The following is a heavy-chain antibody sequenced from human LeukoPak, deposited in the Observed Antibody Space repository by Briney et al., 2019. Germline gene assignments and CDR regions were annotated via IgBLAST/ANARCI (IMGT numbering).Heavy chain of an antibody. Sequence: GGSLRLSCAASGFTFSSYSMNWVRQAPGKGLEWVSYISSASGSIYYADSVKGRFTISRDNAKNSLFLQMNSLRAEDTAVYYCARLPTYCSSTSCYYDYWGQGTLVTVSS. D-gene: IGHD2-2*01. CDR1: GFTFSSYS. CDR3: ARLPTYCSSTSCYYDY. J-gene: IGHJ4*02. V-gene: IGHV3-48*04. CDR2: ISSASGSI.